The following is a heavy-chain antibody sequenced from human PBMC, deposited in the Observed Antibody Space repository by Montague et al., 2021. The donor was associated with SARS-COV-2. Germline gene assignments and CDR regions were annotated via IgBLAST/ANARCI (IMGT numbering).Heavy chain of an antibody. V-gene: IGHV4-4*02. J-gene: IGHJ6*02. Sequence: SETLSLTCRLSGDSISTSTCWTWVRQTPWKGLEWIGEIFHSGTIXYNPPLKSRVSISVDKSNNQFSLRLSSLIAADTAVYYCATLSRRTAAGTRDYFGLDVWGQGTTVVVSS. D-gene: IGHD6-13*01. CDR1: GDSISTSTC. CDR3: ATLSRRTAAGTRDYFGLDV. CDR2: IFHSGTI.